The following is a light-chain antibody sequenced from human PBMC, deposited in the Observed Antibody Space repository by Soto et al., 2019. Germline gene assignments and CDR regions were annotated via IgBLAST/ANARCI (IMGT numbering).Light chain of an antibody. CDR1: SSNIVSNY. V-gene: IGLV1-47*02. J-gene: IGLJ1*01. CDR2: SNN. CDR3: AAWDDSLSGYV. Sequence: QSVLTQPPSASGTPGQRVTISCSGSSSNIVSNYVYWYQQLPGTAPKLLIYSNNQRPSGVPDRFSGSKSGTSASLAISGLRSEDEADYYCAAWDDSLSGYVFGTGTKLTVL.